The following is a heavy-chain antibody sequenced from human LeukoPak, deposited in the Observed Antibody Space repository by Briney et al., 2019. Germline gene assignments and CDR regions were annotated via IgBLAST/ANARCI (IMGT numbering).Heavy chain of an antibody. D-gene: IGHD4-11*01. J-gene: IGHJ4*02. V-gene: IGHV1-69*13. CDR1: GGTFSSYA. CDR3: ARPHYSNYLYYFDY. Sequence: GASVKVSCMASGGTFSSYAISWVRQAPGQGLEWMGGIIPIFGTANYAQKFQGRVTITADESTSTAYMELSSLRSEDTAVYYCARPHYSNYLYYFDYWGQGTLVTVSS. CDR2: IIPIFGTA.